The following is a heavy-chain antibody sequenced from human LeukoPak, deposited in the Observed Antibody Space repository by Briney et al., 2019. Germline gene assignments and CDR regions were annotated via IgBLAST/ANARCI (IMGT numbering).Heavy chain of an antibody. CDR2: ISSSSSYI. D-gene: IGHD6-13*01. Sequence: GGSLRLSCAASGLTFSNYNMNWVRQAPGKGLEWVSSISSSSSYIYYADSVKGRFTISRDNAKNSLYLQMNSLRAEDTAVYYCATSRGSWPDYFDYWGQGTLATVSS. CDR3: ATSRGSWPDYFDY. V-gene: IGHV3-21*01. CDR1: GLTFSNYN. J-gene: IGHJ4*02.